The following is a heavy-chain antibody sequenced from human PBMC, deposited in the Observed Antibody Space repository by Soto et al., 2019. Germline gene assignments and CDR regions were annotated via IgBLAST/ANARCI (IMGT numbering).Heavy chain of an antibody. CDR1: GFIFADYA. Sequence: EVQLVDSGGGLVQPGRSLRLSCTASGFIFADYAMSWFRQAPGKGLEWVGFIRSKAYGGTTEYAASVKGRFTISRDDSKSIAYLQMNSLKTEDTAMYYCARDLEGQLATRHLLDYWGQGPLVTVAS. CDR3: ARDLEGQLATRHLLDY. CDR2: IRSKAYGGTT. D-gene: IGHD5-12*01. J-gene: IGHJ4*02. V-gene: IGHV3-49*03.